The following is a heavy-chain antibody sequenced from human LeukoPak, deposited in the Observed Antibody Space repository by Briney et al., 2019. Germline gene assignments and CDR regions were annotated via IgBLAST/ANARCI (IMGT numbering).Heavy chain of an antibody. V-gene: IGHV4-4*07. CDR1: VGSIISYY. D-gene: IGHD1-26*01. J-gene: IGHJ4*02. CDR2: IYTSGSP. CDR3: ARENSGSYREFDY. Sequence: SETLSLTGTVPVGSIISYYWSWIRQPAGKGLEWIGRIYTSGSPNYNASLKSRVSMSVDTPKNQFSLKPSSVTAADTAVFYCARENSGSYREFDYWGQGTLVTVSS.